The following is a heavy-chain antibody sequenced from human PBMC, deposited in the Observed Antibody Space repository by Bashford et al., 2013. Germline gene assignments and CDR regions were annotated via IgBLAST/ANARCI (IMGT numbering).Heavy chain of an antibody. D-gene: IGHD4-23*01. V-gene: IGHV1-18*01. CDR3: ARDPRWTVDYYYGLDV. CDR1: GYTFSSYG. J-gene: IGHJ6*02. CDR2: ISVYNGNT. Sequence: ASVKVSCKASGYTFSSYGITWVRQAPGQGPEWMGWISVYNGNTNYAQKLQGRVTLTTDTSTSTAYMELRSLRSDDTAVYYCARDPRWTVDYYYGLDVWGQGTTVTVSS.